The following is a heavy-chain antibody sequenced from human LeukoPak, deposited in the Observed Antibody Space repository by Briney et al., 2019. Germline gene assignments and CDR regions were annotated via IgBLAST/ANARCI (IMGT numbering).Heavy chain of an antibody. D-gene: IGHD2-2*01. J-gene: IGHJ4*02. V-gene: IGHV3-30-3*01. Sequence: GRSLRLSCAASGFTFSSYAMHWVRQAPGKGLEWVAVISYDGSNKYYADSVKGRFTISRDNSKNTLYLQMNSLRAEDTAVYYCARGGDIVVVSAALDYWGQGTLVTVSS. CDR2: ISYDGSNK. CDR3: ARGGDIVVVSAALDY. CDR1: GFTFSSYA.